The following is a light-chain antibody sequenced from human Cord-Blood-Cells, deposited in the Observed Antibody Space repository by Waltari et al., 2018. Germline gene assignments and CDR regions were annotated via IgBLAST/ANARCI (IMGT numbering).Light chain of an antibody. V-gene: IGKV3-15*01. Sequence: EIVMTQSPATLSVSPGERATLSCRASQSVSSNLAWYQQKPGQAPRLLIYGASTRATCIPASFSGSGSGTEFTLTISSLQSEDFAVYYCQQYNNWPLTFGPGTKVDIK. CDR2: GAS. CDR1: QSVSSN. CDR3: QQYNNWPLT. J-gene: IGKJ3*01.